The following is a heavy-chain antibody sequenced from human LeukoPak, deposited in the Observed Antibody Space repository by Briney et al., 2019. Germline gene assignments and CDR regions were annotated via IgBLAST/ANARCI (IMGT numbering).Heavy chain of an antibody. CDR2: ISYDGSNK. CDR3: ATSSYFYGMAV. D-gene: IGHD6-6*01. V-gene: IGHV3-30*03. CDR1: GFTFSSYG. Sequence: GGSLRLSCAASGFTFSSYGMHWVRRAPGKGLEWVAVISYDGSNKYYADSVKGRFTISRDNSKNTLYLQMNSLTAEDTAVYYCATSSYFYGMAVWGQGTTVTVSS. J-gene: IGHJ6*02.